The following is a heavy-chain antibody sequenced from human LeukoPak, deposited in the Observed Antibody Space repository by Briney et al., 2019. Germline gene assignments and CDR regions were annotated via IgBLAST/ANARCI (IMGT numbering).Heavy chain of an antibody. CDR2: IKQDGSEK. J-gene: IGHJ6*03. V-gene: IGHV3-7*01. D-gene: IGHD3-3*01. CDR3: ARSARLRFLEWLSQYYYYYMDV. Sequence: ETLSLTCAVYGGSFSGYYWSWVRQAPGKGLEWVANIKQDGSEKYYVDSVKGRFTISRDNAKNSLYLQMNSLRAEDTAVYYCARSARLRFLEWLSQYYYYYMDVWGKGTTVTVSS. CDR1: GGSFSGYY.